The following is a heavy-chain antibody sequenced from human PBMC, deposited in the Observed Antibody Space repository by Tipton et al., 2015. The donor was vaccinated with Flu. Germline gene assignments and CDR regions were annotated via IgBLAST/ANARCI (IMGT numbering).Heavy chain of an antibody. CDR2: IYTSGSA. D-gene: IGHD3-10*01. Sequence: GLVKPSETLSLTCTVSGGSISSYYWNWIRQPAGKGLECIGRIYTSGSAIHNPSLQSRVTMSVDTSQNQFSLKLSSFTAPDSAVYYCARASGSGPYVIFDYWGQGTLVTVSS. CDR3: ARASGSGPYVIFDY. V-gene: IGHV4-4*07. CDR1: GGSISSYY. J-gene: IGHJ4*02.